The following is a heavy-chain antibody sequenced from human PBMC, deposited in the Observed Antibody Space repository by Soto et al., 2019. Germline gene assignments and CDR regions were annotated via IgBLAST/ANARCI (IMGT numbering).Heavy chain of an antibody. J-gene: IGHJ5*02. Sequence: QITLKESGPTLVKPTQTLTLTCTFSGFSLTTRGVGVGWIRQPPGKALECLALIYWDDDKPYSPSLQSRLSITKATPKYHVVLTMTTVDPVDTATYYCAHIPNYYQYDWFDPWGQGTLVSVSS. CDR1: GFSLTTRGVG. CDR2: IYWDDDK. V-gene: IGHV2-5*02. D-gene: IGHD3-16*01. CDR3: AHIPNYYQYDWFDP.